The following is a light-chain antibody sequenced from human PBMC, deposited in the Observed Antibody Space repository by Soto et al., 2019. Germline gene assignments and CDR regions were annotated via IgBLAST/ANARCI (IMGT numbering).Light chain of an antibody. Sequence: EIVMTQSPATLPVSPGERATLSCRASQSVSSDLAWYQQKPGQPPRLLIYCASTTATGIPARFSGSGSGTEFLLTISRLQSEDFAVYYCQQYYNSLTFGGGTKVEIK. J-gene: IGKJ4*01. CDR3: QQYYNSLT. CDR1: QSVSSD. CDR2: CAS. V-gene: IGKV3-15*01.